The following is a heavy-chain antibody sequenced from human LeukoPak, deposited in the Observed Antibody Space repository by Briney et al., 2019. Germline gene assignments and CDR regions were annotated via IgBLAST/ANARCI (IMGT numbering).Heavy chain of an antibody. Sequence: GGSLRLSCAASGFTFSSYAMTWVRQAPGKGLEWVSSISPSGSTTYYADSVKGRFTISRDNSKNTLYLQMNSLKTEDTAVYYCNQFIAAAGHWGQGTLVTVSS. D-gene: IGHD6-13*01. V-gene: IGHV3-23*01. CDR2: ISPSGSTT. CDR1: GFTFSSYA. CDR3: NQFIAAAGH. J-gene: IGHJ4*02.